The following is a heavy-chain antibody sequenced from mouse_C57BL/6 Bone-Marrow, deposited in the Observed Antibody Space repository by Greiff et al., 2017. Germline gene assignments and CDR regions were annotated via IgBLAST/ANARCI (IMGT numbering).Heavy chain of an antibody. CDR1: GYTFTDYN. V-gene: IGHV1-18*01. CDR3: ARRRRDGGEYYFAY. D-gene: IGHD1-2*01. Sequence: EVQLQQPGPELVKPGASVKIPCKASGYTFTDYNMAWVKQSHGKSLEWIGDINPNNGGTIYNQKFKGKATLTVDKPSRTAYMELRSLTSEDTAVYAYARRRRDGGEYYFAYWGQGTTLTVSS. J-gene: IGHJ2*01. CDR2: INPNNGGT.